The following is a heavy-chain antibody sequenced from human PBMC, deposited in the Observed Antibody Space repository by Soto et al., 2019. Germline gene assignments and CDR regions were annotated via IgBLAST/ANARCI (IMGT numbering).Heavy chain of an antibody. CDR2: TYYRSRCYN. CDR3: AREESIIIPAVSDF. Sequence: PSQTLSLTCAISGDSVSGNSAAWNWIRQSPSRGLEWLGRTYYRSRCYNDYAVSLKSRITVTPDTSKNQFSLHLNTLRVEDTAVYSCAREESIIIPAVSDFGGQGTLVPVS. J-gene: IGHJ4*02. CDR1: GDSVSGNSAA. D-gene: IGHD2-2*01. V-gene: IGHV6-1*01.